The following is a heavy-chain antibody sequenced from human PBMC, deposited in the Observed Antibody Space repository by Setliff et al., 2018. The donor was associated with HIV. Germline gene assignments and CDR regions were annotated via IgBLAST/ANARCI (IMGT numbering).Heavy chain of an antibody. V-gene: IGHV1-24*01. CDR1: GYTLSELS. CDR3: TTDGSYDILTGPTPGAFDI. J-gene: IGHJ3*02. CDR2: FDPEDDET. Sequence: ASVKVSCKVSGYTLSELSMHWVRQAPGNGLEWMGGFDPEDDETIYAEKFQGRVTMTEDTATDTAYMELSSLRSEDTAFYYCTTDGSYDILTGPTPGAFDIWGQGTMVTVSS. D-gene: IGHD3-9*01.